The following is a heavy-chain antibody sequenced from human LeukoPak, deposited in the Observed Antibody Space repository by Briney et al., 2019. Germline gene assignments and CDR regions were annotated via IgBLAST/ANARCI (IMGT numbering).Heavy chain of an antibody. Sequence: GGSLRLSCAASGFTFSSYGLRWVRQAPGKGLGWVAFIRYDGSNKYYADSVKGRFTISRDNSKNTLYLQMNSLRAEDTAVYYCAKDMYSSSPSWFDPWGQGTLVTVSS. V-gene: IGHV3-30*02. CDR2: IRYDGSNK. J-gene: IGHJ5*02. D-gene: IGHD6-6*01. CDR3: AKDMYSSSPSWFDP. CDR1: GFTFSSYG.